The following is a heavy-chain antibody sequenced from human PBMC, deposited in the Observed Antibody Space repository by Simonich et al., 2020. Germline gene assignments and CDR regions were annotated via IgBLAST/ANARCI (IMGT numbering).Heavy chain of an antibody. CDR3: ARHPEYSSNWFDP. V-gene: IGHV4-39*01. J-gene: IGHJ5*02. CDR2: IYYRGST. CDR1: GGSISSSSYY. Sequence: QLQLQESGPGLVKPSETLSLTCTVSGGSISSSSYYWGWIRQPPGKGLEWIGSIYYRGSTYYNPARKSRVTISVDTSKNQFSLKLSSVTAADTAVYYCARHPEYSSNWFDPWGQGTLVTVSS. D-gene: IGHD6-6*01.